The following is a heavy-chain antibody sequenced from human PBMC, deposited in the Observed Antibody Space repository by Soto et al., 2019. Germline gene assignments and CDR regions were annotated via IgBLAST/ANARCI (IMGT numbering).Heavy chain of an antibody. D-gene: IGHD2-2*01. CDR1: GGSISSYY. Sequence: SETLSLTCTVSGGSISSYYWSWIRQPPGKGLEWIGYIYYSGSTNYNPSLKSRVTISVDTSKNQFSLELSSVTAADTAVYYCARSEYCISTSCYSLGLLGYYGMDVWGQGTTVTVSS. CDR2: IYYSGST. J-gene: IGHJ6*02. CDR3: ARSEYCISTSCYSLGLLGYYGMDV. V-gene: IGHV4-59*01.